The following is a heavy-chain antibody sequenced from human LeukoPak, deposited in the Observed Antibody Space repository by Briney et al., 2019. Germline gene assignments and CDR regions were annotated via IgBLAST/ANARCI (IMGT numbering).Heavy chain of an antibody. CDR1: GYTFTSYG. CDR3: ARDKYYYDSSGYPVRGGAFDI. Sequence: ASVKVSCKASGYTFTSYGISWVRQAPGQGLEWMGWISAYNGNTNYAQKLQGRVTMTTDTSTSTAYMELRSLRSDDTAVYYCARDKYYYDSSGYPVRGGAFDIWGQGTMVTVSS. D-gene: IGHD3-22*01. V-gene: IGHV1-18*01. J-gene: IGHJ3*02. CDR2: ISAYNGNT.